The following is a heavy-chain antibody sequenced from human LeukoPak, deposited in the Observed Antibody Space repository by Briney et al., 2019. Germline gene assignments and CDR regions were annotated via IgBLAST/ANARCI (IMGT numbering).Heavy chain of an antibody. CDR2: IYHSGST. CDR3: ARVGYSSSWYPDY. CDR1: GYSISSGYY. D-gene: IGHD6-13*01. J-gene: IGHJ4*02. Sequence: SETLSLTCAVSGYSISSGYYWGWIRQPPGKGLEWIGRIYHSGSTYYNPSLKSRVTISVDTSKNQFSLKLSSVTAADTAVYYCARVGYSSSWYPDYWGQGTLVTVSS. V-gene: IGHV4-38-2*01.